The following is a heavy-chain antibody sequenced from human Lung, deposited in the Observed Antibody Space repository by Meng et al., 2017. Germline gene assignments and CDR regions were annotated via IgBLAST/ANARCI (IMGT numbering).Heavy chain of an antibody. CDR1: GFSFSPYS. CDR2: ISGDAGTT. CDR3: AKCGSGNDYTCHYRGMDV. J-gene: IGHJ6*02. Sequence: ETLSLTCAASGFSFSPYSMSWVRQAPGKGLEWVSSISGDAGTTYYADSVKGRFTVSRDNSKNTLFLQMNSLRVEDTAVYYCAKCGSGNDYTCHYRGMDVWGQGTTVTVSS. D-gene: IGHD3-10*01. V-gene: IGHV3-23*01.